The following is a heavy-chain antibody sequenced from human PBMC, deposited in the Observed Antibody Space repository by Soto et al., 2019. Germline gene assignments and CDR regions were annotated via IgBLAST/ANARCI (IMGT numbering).Heavy chain of an antibody. CDR1: GGSISSYY. CDR2: FYYSGST. CDR3: ARHHDS. Sequence: QVQLQESGPGLVKPSETLSLTCTVSGGSISSYYWSWIRQPPGKGLEWIGYFYYSGSTNYNPSLKSRVTISVDTSKNQFSLKLSSVTAADTAVYYCARHHDSWGQGTLVTVSS. V-gene: IGHV4-59*08. J-gene: IGHJ4*02.